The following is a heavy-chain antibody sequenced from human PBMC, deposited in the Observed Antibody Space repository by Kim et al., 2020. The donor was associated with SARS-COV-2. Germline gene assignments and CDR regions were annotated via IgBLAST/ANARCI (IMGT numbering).Heavy chain of an antibody. D-gene: IGHD6-13*01. CDR1: GGSFSGYY. Sequence: SETLSLTCAVYGGSFSGYYWSWIRQPPGKGLEWIGESNHSGSTNYNPSLKSRVTISVDTSKNQFSLKLSSVTAADTAVYYCARGSVLVQDWGQGTLVTVSS. CDR3: ARGSVLVQD. V-gene: IGHV4-34*01. CDR2: SNHSGST. J-gene: IGHJ4*02.